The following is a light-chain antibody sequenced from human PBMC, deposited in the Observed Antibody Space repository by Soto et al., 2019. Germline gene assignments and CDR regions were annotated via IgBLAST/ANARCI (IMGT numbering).Light chain of an antibody. CDR2: AGS. Sequence: EMMMTQSPGTLSASPGERATLSCRASQSVSSNLAWYQQKPGQAPRLLIYAGSTRAPGIPARFSGSASGTEFTLTISSLQSEDFAVYYCQQYNKWPLTFGQGTKVEIK. CDR1: QSVSSN. V-gene: IGKV3-15*01. J-gene: IGKJ1*01. CDR3: QQYNKWPLT.